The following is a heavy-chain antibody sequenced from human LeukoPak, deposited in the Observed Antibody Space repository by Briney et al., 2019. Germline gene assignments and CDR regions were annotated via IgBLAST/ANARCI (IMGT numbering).Heavy chain of an antibody. J-gene: IGHJ4*02. CDR1: GGTFSSYA. CDR2: IIPIFGTA. CDR3: ARRRQEYYGSGSYFFDY. V-gene: IGHV1-69*13. Sequence: SVKVSCKASGGTFSSYAISWERQAPGQGLEWMGGIIPIFGTANYAQKFQGRVTITADESTSTAYMELSSLRSEDTAVYYCARRRQEYYGSGSYFFDYWGQGTLVTVSS. D-gene: IGHD3-10*01.